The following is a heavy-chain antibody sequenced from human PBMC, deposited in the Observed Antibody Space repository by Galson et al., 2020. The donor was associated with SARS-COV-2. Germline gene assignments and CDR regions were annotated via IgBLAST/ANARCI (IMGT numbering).Heavy chain of an antibody. V-gene: IGHV4-38-2*01. Sequence: SETLSLTCDVSGYSIRNGYYWGWIRQPTGRGLELIGTIHHSGTTSYNPSLKSRVSMSVDTSKNQFSLNVSSVTASDTAVYYCARFPSGFWGRGTLVTVSS. CDR2: IHHSGTT. CDR1: GYSIRNGYY. CDR3: ARFPSGF. J-gene: IGHJ4*02. D-gene: IGHD5-12*01.